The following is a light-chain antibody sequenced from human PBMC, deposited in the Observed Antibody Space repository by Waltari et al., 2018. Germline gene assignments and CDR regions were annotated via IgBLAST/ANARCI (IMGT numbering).Light chain of an antibody. CDR3: QVWDDSNNSGV. V-gene: IGLV3-21*04. Sequence: SYVVTQSPSVSVAPGETAIIICGGDNIESNSVNWYQLQPGQAPVLVLFYDSDRPPGIPDRFSGSNSGNTATLTISRVEDDDEADYFCQVWDDSNNSGVFGGGTKLTVL. CDR2: YDS. J-gene: IGLJ2*01. CDR1: NIESNS.